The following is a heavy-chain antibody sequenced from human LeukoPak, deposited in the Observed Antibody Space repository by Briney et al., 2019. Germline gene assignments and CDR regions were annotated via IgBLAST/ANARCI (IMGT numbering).Heavy chain of an antibody. V-gene: IGHV1-24*01. D-gene: IGHD3-22*01. CDR1: GYTLTELS. Sequence: ASVKVSCKVSGYTLTELSMHWVRQAPGKGLEWMGGFDPEDGETIYAQKFQGRVTMTEDTSTDTAYMELSSPRSEDTAVYYCAIASGYYSDAFDIWGQGTMVTVSS. CDR2: FDPEDGET. J-gene: IGHJ3*02. CDR3: AIASGYYSDAFDI.